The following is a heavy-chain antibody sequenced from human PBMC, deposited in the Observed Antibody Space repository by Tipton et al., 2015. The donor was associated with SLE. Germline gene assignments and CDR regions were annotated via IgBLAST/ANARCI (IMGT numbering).Heavy chain of an antibody. CDR3: ARQELYQLNLNGSYSYMNV. CDR1: GYTFTSYG. D-gene: IGHD1-7*01. J-gene: IGHJ6*03. V-gene: IGHV1-18*01. Sequence: QLVQSGPEVKKPGASVKVSCKASGYTFTSYGISWVRQAPGQGLEWMGWISAYNGNTSYAQKLQGRVTMTTDTSTRTAYMELRSLRSDDTAVYYGARQELYQLNLNGSYSYMNVWDEGTTVTVTS. CDR2: ISAYNGNT.